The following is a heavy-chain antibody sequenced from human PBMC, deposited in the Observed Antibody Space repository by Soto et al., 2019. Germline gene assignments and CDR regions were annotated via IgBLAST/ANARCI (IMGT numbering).Heavy chain of an antibody. J-gene: IGHJ5*02. CDR1: GYTFTSYG. Sequence: ASVKVSCKASGYTFTSYGISWVRQAPGQGLEWMGWISAHNGNTNYAQKLQGRVTMTTDTSTSTAYMELRSLRSDDTAVYYCARSHGHDFLNWFDPWGQGTLVTVSS. V-gene: IGHV1-18*01. CDR3: ARSHGHDFLNWFDP. D-gene: IGHD2-21*02. CDR2: ISAHNGNT.